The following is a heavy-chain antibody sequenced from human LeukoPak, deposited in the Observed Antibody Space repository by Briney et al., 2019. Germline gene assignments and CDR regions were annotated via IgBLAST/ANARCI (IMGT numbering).Heavy chain of an antibody. D-gene: IGHD6-13*01. CDR3: ARSRSSWDHYYYYYGMDV. CDR2: IYYSGST. Sequence: PSETLSLTCTVSGGSISSYYWSWIRQPPGKGLEWIGYIYYSGSTNYNPSLKSRVTISVDTSKNQFSLKLSSVTAADTAVYYCARSRSSWDHYYYYYGMDVWGQGTTVTVSS. CDR1: GGSISSYY. V-gene: IGHV4-59*01. J-gene: IGHJ6*02.